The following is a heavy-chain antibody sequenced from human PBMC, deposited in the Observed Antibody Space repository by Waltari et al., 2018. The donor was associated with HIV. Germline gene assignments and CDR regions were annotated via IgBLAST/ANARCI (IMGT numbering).Heavy chain of an antibody. J-gene: IGHJ4*02. CDR3: ATGFGYGSWDLGDY. D-gene: IGHD1-26*01. V-gene: IGHV1-2*06. CDR1: RYTFTDHY. Sequence: QVQLVQSGAEVKQPGASVTVSCKASRYTFTDHYLHWVRQAPVEGLEWMGRINPHSGATDYAQKFQGRVTMTRDTSISTAYMELSRLTSDDTAVYYCATGFGYGSWDLGDYWGQGTRVTVSS. CDR2: INPHSGAT.